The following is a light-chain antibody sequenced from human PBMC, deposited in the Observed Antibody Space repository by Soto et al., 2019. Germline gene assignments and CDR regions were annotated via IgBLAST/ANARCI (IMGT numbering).Light chain of an antibody. CDR2: EVS. CDR3: SSYTSSSTLNYV. J-gene: IGLJ1*01. V-gene: IGLV2-14*01. Sequence: QSVVTQPASVSGLPGHSMNISCTGTSSDIGNYSYVSWYQQHPGKAPKLMIYEVSNRPSGVSNRFSGSKSGNTASLTISGLQAEDEADYYCSSYTSSSTLNYVFGTGTKVTVL. CDR1: SSDIGNYSY.